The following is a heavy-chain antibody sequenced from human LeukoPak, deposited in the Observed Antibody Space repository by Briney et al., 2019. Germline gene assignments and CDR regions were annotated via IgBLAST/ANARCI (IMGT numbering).Heavy chain of an antibody. V-gene: IGHV3-48*04. CDR1: GFNFSKYA. Sequence: GGSLRLSCAASGFNFSKYAINWVRQAPGKGLEWVSYISSSSSTIYYADSVKGRFTISRDNAKNSLYLQMNSLRAEDTAVYYCAREGWRFGERSVGLFDVWGQGTMVTVSS. D-gene: IGHD3-10*01. CDR3: AREGWRFGERSVGLFDV. CDR2: ISSSSSTI. J-gene: IGHJ3*01.